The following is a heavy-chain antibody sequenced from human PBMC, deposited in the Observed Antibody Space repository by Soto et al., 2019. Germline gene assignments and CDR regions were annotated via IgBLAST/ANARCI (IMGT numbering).Heavy chain of an antibody. V-gene: IGHV3-43*01. CDR3: ATDIYYYGSEFAFDI. D-gene: IGHD3-10*01. CDR2: ISWDGGST. J-gene: IGHJ3*02. CDR1: GFTFDDYT. Sequence: GGSLRLSCAASGFTFDDYTMHWVRQAPGKGLVWVSRISWDGGSTNYADSVKGRFTISRDNSKNSLYLQMNSLRTEDTAVYYCATDIYYYGSEFAFDIWGQGTMVTVSS.